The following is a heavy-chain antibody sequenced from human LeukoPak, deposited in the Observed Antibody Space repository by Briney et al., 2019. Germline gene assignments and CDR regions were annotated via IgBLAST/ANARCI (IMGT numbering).Heavy chain of an antibody. D-gene: IGHD6-19*01. CDR2: ISYDGSDK. CDR1: RFTFSSYG. Sequence: PGGSLRLSCAASRFTFSSYGMHWVRQAPGKGLEWVAVISYDGSDKYYADSVKGRFTISRDNAKNSLYLQMNSLRAEDTAAYYCAREKWLVEGAFDIWGQGTMVTVSS. CDR3: AREKWLVEGAFDI. V-gene: IGHV3-30*03. J-gene: IGHJ3*02.